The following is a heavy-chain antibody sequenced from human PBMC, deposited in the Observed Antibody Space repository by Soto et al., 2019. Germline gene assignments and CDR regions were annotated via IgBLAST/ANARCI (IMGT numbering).Heavy chain of an antibody. V-gene: IGHV1-69*18. Sequence: QVQLLQSGAEVKKPGSSVKVSCNASGGTFSSFAISWVRQAPGQGLEWMARIIPIFDTANYAQKFQGRVTITADESTSTAYMELSSLRSEDTAVYYCVGYYYNTRGYYYDYWGQGTLVTVSS. D-gene: IGHD3-22*01. CDR2: IIPIFDTA. J-gene: IGHJ4*02. CDR3: VGYYYNTRGYYYDY. CDR1: GGTFSSFA.